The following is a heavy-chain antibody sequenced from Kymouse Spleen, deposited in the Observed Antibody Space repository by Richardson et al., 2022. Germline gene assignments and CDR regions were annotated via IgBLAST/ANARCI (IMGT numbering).Heavy chain of an antibody. V-gene: IGHV3-73*02. CDR2: IRSKANSYAT. J-gene: IGHJ4*02. Sequence: EVQLVESGGGLVQPGGSLKLSCAASGFTFSGSAMHWVRQASGKGLEWVGRIRSKANSYATAYAASVKGRFTISRDDSKNTAYLQMNSLKTEDTAVYYCTTIFGVVIIRDYWGQGTLVTVSS. CDR3: TTIFGVVIIRDY. CDR1: GFTFSGSA. D-gene: IGHD3-3*01.